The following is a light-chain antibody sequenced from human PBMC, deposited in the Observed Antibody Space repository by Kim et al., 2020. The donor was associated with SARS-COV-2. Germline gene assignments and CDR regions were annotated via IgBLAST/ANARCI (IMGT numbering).Light chain of an antibody. V-gene: IGLV2-14*04. CDR2: DVN. CDR3: SSYATSRSYV. CDR1: YNY. J-gene: IGLJ1*01. Sequence: YNYVSWYQQYPGKAPKLMIYDVNKRPSGVSNRFSGSKSGNTASLTISGLQAEDEADYYCSSYATSRSYVFGTGTSVTVL.